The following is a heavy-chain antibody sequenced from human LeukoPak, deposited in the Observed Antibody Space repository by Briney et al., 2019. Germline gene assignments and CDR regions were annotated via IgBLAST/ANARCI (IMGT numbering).Heavy chain of an antibody. CDR3: ARDYYGSGSSDY. CDR2: ISYDGSNK. J-gene: IGHJ4*02. Sequence: GGSLRLSCAASGFTFSSYAMHWVRQALGKGLEWVAVISYDGSNKYYADSVKGRFTISRDNSKNTLYLQMNSLRAEDTAVYYCARDYYGSGSSDYWGQGTLVTVSS. CDR1: GFTFSSYA. V-gene: IGHV3-30-3*01. D-gene: IGHD3-10*01.